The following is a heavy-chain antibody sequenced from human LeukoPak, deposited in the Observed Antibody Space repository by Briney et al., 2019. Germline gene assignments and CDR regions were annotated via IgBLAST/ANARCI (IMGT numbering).Heavy chain of an antibody. CDR1: GGSISSSSYY. V-gene: IGHV4-39*07. J-gene: IGHJ3*02. D-gene: IGHD5-12*01. CDR3: ARGIVATIRAFDI. CDR2: IYYSGST. Sequence: SETLSLTCTVSGGSISSSSYYWGWIRQPPGKGLEWIGSIYYSGSTYYNPSLKSRVTISVDTSKNQFSLKLSSVTAADTAVYYCARGIVATIRAFDIWGQGTMVTVSS.